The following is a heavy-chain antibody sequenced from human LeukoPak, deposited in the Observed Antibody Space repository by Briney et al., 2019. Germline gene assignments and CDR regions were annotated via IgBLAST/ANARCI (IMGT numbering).Heavy chain of an antibody. CDR3: ARDLTIFGGVNDPLIRGH. V-gene: IGHV1-2*02. CDR1: GYTFTGFY. CDR2: INPNSGGT. D-gene: IGHD3-3*01. Sequence: ASVKVSCXASGYTFTGFYMHWVRQAPGQGLEWMGWINPNSGGTNYAQKFQGRVTMTRDTSISTAYMELSRLRSDDTAVYYCARDLTIFGGVNDPLIRGHWGQGTLVTVSS. J-gene: IGHJ4*02.